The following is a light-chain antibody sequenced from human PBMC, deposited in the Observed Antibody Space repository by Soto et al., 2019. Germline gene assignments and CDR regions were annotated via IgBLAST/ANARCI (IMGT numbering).Light chain of an antibody. J-gene: IGKJ4*01. CDR3: QQRSNWPPLT. CDR1: QSVSSY. CDR2: DAS. Sequence: ELVLTQSPATRSLSPGERATLSCRASQSVSSYLAWYQQKPGQAPRLLIYDASNRATGIPARFSGSGSGTDFTLTISSLEPEDFAVYYCQQRSNWPPLTFGGGPKVEIK. V-gene: IGKV3-11*01.